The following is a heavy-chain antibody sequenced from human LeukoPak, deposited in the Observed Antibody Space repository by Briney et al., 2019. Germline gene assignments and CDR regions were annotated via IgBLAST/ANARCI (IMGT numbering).Heavy chain of an antibody. CDR3: VKEASYGDYL. J-gene: IGHJ4*02. D-gene: IGHD4-17*01. CDR2: IDWKTDRL. CDR1: GFSFDAYA. V-gene: IGHV3-9*01. Sequence: GRSLRLSCSASGFSFDAYAMHWVRQVPGKGLEWVSGIDWKTDRLGYADSVKGRFTISRDNAKNSLYLQMNSLRAEDTALYYCVKEASYGDYLWGQGTLVTVSS.